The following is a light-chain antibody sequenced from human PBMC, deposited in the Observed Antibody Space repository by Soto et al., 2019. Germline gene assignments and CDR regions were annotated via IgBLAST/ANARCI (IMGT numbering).Light chain of an antibody. CDR2: GAS. J-gene: IGKJ2*01. Sequence: EIVLTQSPGTLSLSPGERATLSCRASQSVSRSYLAWYQQKPGQAPRLLICGASSRATGIPDRFTGSGSGTDFTLTISRLEPEDFAVYSCQHYGDSSYTFGQGTKLEIK. CDR3: QHYGDSSYT. CDR1: QSVSRSY. V-gene: IGKV3-20*01.